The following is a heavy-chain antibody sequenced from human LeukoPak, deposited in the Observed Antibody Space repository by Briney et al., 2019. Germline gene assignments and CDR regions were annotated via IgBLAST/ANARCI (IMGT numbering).Heavy chain of an antibody. CDR1: GGSFSGYY. Sequence: SETLSLTCAVYGGSFSGYYWSWLRQPPGKGLEWIGEINHSGSTHYNPSLKSRVTISVATSKNHFSLRLSSVTAADTAVYYCARITIFPPVYYYYGMDVWGQGTTVTVSS. D-gene: IGHD3-9*01. CDR2: INHSGST. J-gene: IGHJ6*02. CDR3: ARITIFPPVYYYYGMDV. V-gene: IGHV4-34*01.